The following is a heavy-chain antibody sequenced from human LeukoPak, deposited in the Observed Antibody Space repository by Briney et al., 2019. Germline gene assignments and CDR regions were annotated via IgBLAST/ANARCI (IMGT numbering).Heavy chain of an antibody. CDR2: IVGDSTIE. D-gene: IGHD5-18*01. V-gene: IGHV3-23*01. J-gene: IGHJ6*03. Sequence: GGSLRLSCAASGFAFNNDAMTWVRQPPGKGLEWVSTIVGDSTIEYYADSVKGGFTISSDNSKTMLFLHMNSLRAEDTAIYYCARQPYFYYYLDVWGKGTTVTVTS. CDR1: GFAFNNDA. CDR3: ARQPYFYYYLDV.